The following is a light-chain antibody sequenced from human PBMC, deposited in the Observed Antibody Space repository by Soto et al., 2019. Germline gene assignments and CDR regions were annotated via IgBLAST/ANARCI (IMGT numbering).Light chain of an antibody. CDR3: CSYVGATTYV. J-gene: IGLJ1*01. Sequence: QSVLTQPASVSGSAGQSITITCTGSASNIGGYNLVSWYQHHAGKGPKVIIYEGVKRPSGVSNRFSGSKSGTTASLTISGLQAEDEADYYCCSYVGATTYVFGSGTKLTVL. V-gene: IGLV2-23*01. CDR1: ASNIGGYNL. CDR2: EGV.